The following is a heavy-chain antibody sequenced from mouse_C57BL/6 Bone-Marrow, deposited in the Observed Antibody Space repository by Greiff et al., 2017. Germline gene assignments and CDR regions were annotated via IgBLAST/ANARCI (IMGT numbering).Heavy chain of an antibody. CDR1: GYTFTSYW. CDR3: ARGYDAWFAY. CDR2: IDPSDSYT. Sequence: QVQLQQPGAELVMPGASVKLSCKASGYTFTSYWMHWVKQRPGQGLEWIGEIDPSDSYTNYNQKLKGKSTLTVDKSSSTAYMQLSSLTSEDSAVYYCARGYDAWFAYWGQGTLVTVSA. V-gene: IGHV1-69*01. J-gene: IGHJ3*01. D-gene: IGHD1-2*01.